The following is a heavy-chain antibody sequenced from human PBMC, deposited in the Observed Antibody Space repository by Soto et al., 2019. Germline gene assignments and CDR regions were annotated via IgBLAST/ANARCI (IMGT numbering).Heavy chain of an antibody. CDR2: IYYSGST. V-gene: IGHV4-30-4*01. D-gene: IGHD6-19*01. Sequence: LCGGSISSGDYYWSWIRQPPGKGLEWIGYIYYSGSTYYNPSLKSRVTISVDTSKNQFSLKLSSVTAADTAVYYCARAPRYSSGWFDYWGQGTLVTVSS. CDR1: GGSISSGDYY. CDR3: ARAPRYSSGWFDY. J-gene: IGHJ4*02.